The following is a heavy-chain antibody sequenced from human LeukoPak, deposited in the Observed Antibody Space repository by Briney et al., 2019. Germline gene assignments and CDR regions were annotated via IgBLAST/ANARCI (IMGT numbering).Heavy chain of an antibody. CDR3: AKDFVRYNIQFDY. D-gene: IGHD1-1*01. CDR1: GLSFSFYA. CDR2: ISGGGAGT. V-gene: IGHV3-23*01. J-gene: IGHJ4*02. Sequence: GGSLRLSCAASGLSFSFYAMSWVRQAPGKGLEWVSSISGGGAGTYYADSVRGRFTISRDNSKNTLYLQMNSLKAEDTALYYCAKDFVRYNIQFDYWGQGALVTVSS.